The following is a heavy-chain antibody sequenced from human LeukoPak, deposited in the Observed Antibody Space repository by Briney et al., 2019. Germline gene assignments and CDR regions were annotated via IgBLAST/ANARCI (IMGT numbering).Heavy chain of an antibody. Sequence: GGSLRLSCAASGFTVSSNYMSWVRQASGKGLEWVSVIYSGGSTYYADSVKGRFTISRDNSKNTLYLQMNSLRAEDTAVYYCARTARNWFDPWGQGTLVTVSS. J-gene: IGHJ5*02. CDR2: IYSGGST. CDR1: GFTVSSNY. D-gene: IGHD5-18*01. V-gene: IGHV3-66*01. CDR3: ARTARNWFDP.